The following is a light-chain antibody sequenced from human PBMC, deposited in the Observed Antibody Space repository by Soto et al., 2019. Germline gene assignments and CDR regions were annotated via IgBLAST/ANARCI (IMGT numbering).Light chain of an antibody. CDR1: QSISSY. Sequence: DIQMTQSPSSLSASVGDRVTISCRASQSISSYLNWYQQKPGKAPKVLMYGASSLQRGVPSRFSGSGSGTDFPLTISSLQPEDFATYYCQQSYSTPWTFGQGTKVEIK. CDR2: GAS. J-gene: IGKJ1*01. V-gene: IGKV1-39*01. CDR3: QQSYSTPWT.